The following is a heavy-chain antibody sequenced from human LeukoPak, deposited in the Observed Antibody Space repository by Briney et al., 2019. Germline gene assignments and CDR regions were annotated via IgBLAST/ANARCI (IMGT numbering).Heavy chain of an antibody. J-gene: IGHJ4*02. V-gene: IGHV3-66*01. CDR1: GFIVRSNH. Sequence: GGSLRLSCAAFGFIVRSNHINWVRQAPGKGLEWVSITYSGDTTYYADSVKGRFIISRDDPKNTLSLQMNDLRVEDTAVYYCARERPDSRNLDSWGRGALVTVSS. CDR2: TYSGDTT. CDR3: ARERPDSRNLDS. D-gene: IGHD1-14*01.